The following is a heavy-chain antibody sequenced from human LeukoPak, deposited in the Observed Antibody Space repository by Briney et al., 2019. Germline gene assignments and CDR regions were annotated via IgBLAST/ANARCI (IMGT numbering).Heavy chain of an antibody. V-gene: IGHV1-69*05. CDR1: GGTFSSYA. J-gene: IGHJ4*02. Sequence: ASVKVSCKASGGTFSSYAISWVRQAPGQGLEWMGGIIPIFGTANYAQKFQGRVTITTDESTSTAYMELSSLRSEDTAVYYCARGHNWNPEAYLDYWGQGTLVTVSS. CDR3: ARGHNWNPEAYLDY. D-gene: IGHD1-20*01. CDR2: IIPIFGTA.